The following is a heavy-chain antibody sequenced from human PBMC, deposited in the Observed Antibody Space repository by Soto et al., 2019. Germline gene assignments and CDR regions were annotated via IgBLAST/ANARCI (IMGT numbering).Heavy chain of an antibody. Sequence: ASVKVSCKASGYTLTDYFINWVRKPPGQGFEWMGWINPKSRGTTYAQKFQGRVTMTRDTSNSTAYMELRGLRSDDTAIYYCARVTLKAGNWFDPWGQGTLVTVSS. V-gene: IGHV1-2*02. CDR1: GYTLTDYF. J-gene: IGHJ5*02. CDR3: ARVTLKAGNWFDP. CDR2: INPKSRGT.